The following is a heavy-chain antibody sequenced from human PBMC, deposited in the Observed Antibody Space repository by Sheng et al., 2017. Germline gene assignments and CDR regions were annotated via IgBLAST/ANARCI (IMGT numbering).Heavy chain of an antibody. V-gene: IGHV1-18*01. Sequence: QVHLVQSGAEVKQPGSSVKVSCKASGGTISSYSITWVRQAPGQGLEWMGGISAYTGNTNYVREFQGRVTMTTDTSTNTAYMELRSLTSNDTAVYFCARVGGEWNGYGDSWGQGTLVIVSS. CDR3: ARVGGEWNGYGDS. J-gene: IGHJ4*02. CDR1: GGTISSYS. D-gene: IGHD5-12*01. CDR2: ISAYTGNT.